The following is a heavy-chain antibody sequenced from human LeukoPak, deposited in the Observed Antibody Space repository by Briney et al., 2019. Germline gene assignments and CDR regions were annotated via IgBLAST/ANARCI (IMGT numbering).Heavy chain of an antibody. CDR2: ISYDGSNK. D-gene: IGHD6-19*01. J-gene: IGHJ3*02. Sequence: GRSLRLSCAASGFTFSSYAMHWVRQAPGKGLEWVAVISYDGSNKYYADSVKGRFTISRDNSKNTLYLQMNSLRAEDTAVYYCATGIHYSSGWYRDDAFDIWGQGTMVTVSS. V-gene: IGHV3-30*04. CDR3: ATGIHYSSGWYRDDAFDI. CDR1: GFTFSSYA.